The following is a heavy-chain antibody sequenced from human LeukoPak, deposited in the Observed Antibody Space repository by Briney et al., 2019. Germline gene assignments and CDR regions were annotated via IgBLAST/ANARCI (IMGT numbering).Heavy chain of an antibody. CDR2: IYYSGST. V-gene: IGHV4-39*01. Sequence: SETLSLTCTVPGGSISSSSYYWGWIRQPPGKGLEWIGSIYYSGSTYYNPSLKSRVTISVDTSKNQFSLKLSSVTAADTAVYYCARTVTGIVVVRGYFDYWGQGTLVTVSS. D-gene: IGHD2-21*01. CDR1: GGSISSSSYY. CDR3: ARTVTGIVVVRGYFDY. J-gene: IGHJ4*02.